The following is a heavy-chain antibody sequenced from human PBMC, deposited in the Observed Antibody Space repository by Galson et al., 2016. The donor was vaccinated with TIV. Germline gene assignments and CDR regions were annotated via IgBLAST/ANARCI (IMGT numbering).Heavy chain of an antibody. J-gene: IGHJ3*02. CDR2: ILYTGTT. V-gene: IGHV4-39*01. Sequence: ATMFLTCSVSGASISTSCNFWGGIRPPPGKVLGWIGSILYTGTTNYNPSLKSRGTISVDTSKRQFYLKVSSVTAEDTAVYYCASGHQWRGGSFEIWGQGTMVTVSS. CDR3: ASGHQWRGGSFEI. D-gene: IGHD3-10*01. CDR1: GASISTSCNF.